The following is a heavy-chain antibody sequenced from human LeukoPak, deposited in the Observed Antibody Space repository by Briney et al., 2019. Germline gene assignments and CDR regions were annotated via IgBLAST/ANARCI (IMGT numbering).Heavy chain of an antibody. D-gene: IGHD2-8*01. CDR2: IYYSGST. V-gene: IGHV4-59*01. CDR3: ARAPNPDFFDD. J-gene: IGHJ4*02. CDR1: SGSIRTSY. Sequence: PSETLSLTCTVSSGSIRTSYCSWIRQPPGKGLEWIGYIYYSGSTNYNPSLKSRVTISVDTSRNQFSLKLSSVTAADTAVYYCARAPNPDFFDDWGQGTLATVSS.